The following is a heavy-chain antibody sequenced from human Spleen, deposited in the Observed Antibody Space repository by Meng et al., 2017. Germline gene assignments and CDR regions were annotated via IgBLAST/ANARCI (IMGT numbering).Heavy chain of an antibody. CDR3: SNYIWGSEPTGVLS. V-gene: IGHV4-4*02. J-gene: IGHJ5*02. CDR2: IYHGGDT. Sequence: QVELQESGPGLVKPSGTLSLTCVVSGGSISSIDWWSWVRQPPGKGLEWIGEIYHGGDTNYNPSLKSRVTISVDKSKNQFSLKLSSVTAADTAVYYCSNYIWGSEPTGVLSWGQGTLVTVSS. CDR1: GGSISSIDW. D-gene: IGHD3-16*01.